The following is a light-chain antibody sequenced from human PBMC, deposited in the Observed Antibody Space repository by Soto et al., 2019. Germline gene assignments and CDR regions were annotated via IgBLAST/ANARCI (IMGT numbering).Light chain of an antibody. CDR3: SSYAASNNFYFV. J-gene: IGLJ3*02. Sequence: QPVLTQPPSASGSPGQSVTISCTGTSSDVGGYNYVSWYPQYPGIAPKLMIYEVTKRPSGVPDRFSGSKSGNTASLTVSGLQAEYEADYYCSSYAASNNFYFVFGGGTKVTVL. V-gene: IGLV2-8*01. CDR1: SSDVGGYNY. CDR2: EVT.